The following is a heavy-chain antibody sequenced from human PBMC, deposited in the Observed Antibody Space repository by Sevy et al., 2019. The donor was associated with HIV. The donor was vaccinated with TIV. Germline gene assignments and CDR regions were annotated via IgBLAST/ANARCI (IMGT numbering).Heavy chain of an antibody. CDR3: ASAPPVRSGDDSLNWFDP. CDR2: ISYTGDT. J-gene: IGHJ5*02. V-gene: IGHV4-59*01. CDR1: YGSIIGYH. Sequence: SETLSLTCTVSYGSIIGYHWSWIRQPPGKTLEYVGYISYTGDTNSNPSLNSRVTMSVDTSKNHFALKVTSVTAPDTAVYYCASAPPVRSGDDSLNWFDPWGQGTLVTVSS. D-gene: IGHD5-12*01.